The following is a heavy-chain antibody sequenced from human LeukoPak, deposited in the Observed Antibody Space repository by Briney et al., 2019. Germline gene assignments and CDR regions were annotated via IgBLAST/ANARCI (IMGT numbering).Heavy chain of an antibody. D-gene: IGHD3-9*01. V-gene: IGHV1-69*13. Sequence: ASVKVSCKASGGTFSSHAISWVRQATGQGLEGMGLIISFFGTANYAQKFQGRVTITSDESTSTAYMELSSLRSDDTAVYYCARSSSRISISSWGAFDIWGQGTMVTVSS. CDR2: IISFFGTA. CDR3: ARSSSRISISSWGAFDI. J-gene: IGHJ3*02. CDR1: GGTFSSHA.